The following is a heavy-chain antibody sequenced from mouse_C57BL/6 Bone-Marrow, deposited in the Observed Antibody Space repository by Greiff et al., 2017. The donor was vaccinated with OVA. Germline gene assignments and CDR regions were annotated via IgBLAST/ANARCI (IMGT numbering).Heavy chain of an antibody. J-gene: IGHJ3*01. D-gene: IGHD3-2*02. Sequence: EVKVVESGGGLVKPGGSLKLSCAASGFTFSSYAMSWVRQTPEKRLEWVATISDGGSYTYYPDNVKGRFTISRDNAKNNLYLQMIQLKSEDTAMYYGERDELRLRCAWFAYWGQGTLVTVSA. CDR2: ISDGGSYT. CDR1: GFTFSSYA. V-gene: IGHV5-4*01. CDR3: ERDELRLRCAWFAY.